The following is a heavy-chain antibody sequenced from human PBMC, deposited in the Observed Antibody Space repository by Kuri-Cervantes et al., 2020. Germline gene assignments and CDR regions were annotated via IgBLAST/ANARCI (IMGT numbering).Heavy chain of an antibody. V-gene: IGHV3-30*02. CDR1: GFTFSSYG. J-gene: IGHJ6*02. Sequence: GGSLRLSCAASGFTFSSYGMHWVRQAPGKGLEWVAVIWYDGSNKYYADSVKGRFTISRDDSKDTLYLQMNSLRAEDTAVYYCAKSDYYDFWRYHYGMDVWGQGTTVTVSS. D-gene: IGHD3-3*01. CDR3: AKSDYYDFWRYHYGMDV. CDR2: IWYDGSNK.